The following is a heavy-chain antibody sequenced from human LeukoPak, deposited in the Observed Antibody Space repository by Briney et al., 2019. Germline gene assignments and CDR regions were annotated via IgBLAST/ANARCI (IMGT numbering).Heavy chain of an antibody. CDR3: ARTVTGYGSSGRRAFDI. V-gene: IGHV4-59*01. CDR1: GGSISSYY. Sequence: SETLSLTCTVSGGSISSYYWSWIRQPPGKGLEWIGYIYYSGSTNYNPSLKSRVTISVDTSKNQFSLKLSSVTAADTAVYYCARTVTGYGSSGRRAFDIWGQGTMVTVSS. D-gene: IGHD6-6*01. J-gene: IGHJ3*02. CDR2: IYYSGST.